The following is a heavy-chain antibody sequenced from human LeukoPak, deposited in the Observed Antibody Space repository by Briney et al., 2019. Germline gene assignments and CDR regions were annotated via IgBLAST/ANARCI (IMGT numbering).Heavy chain of an antibody. V-gene: IGHV4-59*01. CDR3: ARIGRSEIDP. J-gene: IGHJ5*02. Sequence: SETLSLTCTVSGGSISSYYWSWIRQPPGKGLEWIGYIYYSGSTNYNPSLKSRVTISVDTSKNQFPLKLSSVTAADTAVYYCARIGRSEIDPWGQGTLVTVSS. CDR1: GGSISSYY. CDR2: IYYSGST.